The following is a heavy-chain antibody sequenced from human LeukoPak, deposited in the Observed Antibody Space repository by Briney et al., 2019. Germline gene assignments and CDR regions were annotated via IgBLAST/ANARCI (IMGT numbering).Heavy chain of an antibody. D-gene: IGHD3-22*01. V-gene: IGHV1-18*01. CDR2: ISAYNGNT. CDR3: ARVDYYDSSGYRAFDI. J-gene: IGHJ4*02. Sequence: GASVKVSCKASGYTFTSYGISWVRQAPGQGLEWMGWISAYNGNTNYAQKLQGRVTMTTDTSTSTAYMELRSLRSDDTAVYYCARVDYYDSSGYRAFDIWGQGTLVTVSS. CDR1: GYTFTSYG.